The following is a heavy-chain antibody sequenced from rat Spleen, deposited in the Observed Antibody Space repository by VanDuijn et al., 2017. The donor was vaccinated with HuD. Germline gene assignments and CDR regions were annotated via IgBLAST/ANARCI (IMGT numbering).Heavy chain of an antibody. Sequence: EVQLVESDGGLVQPGRSLKLSCAASGFTFSDYYMAWVRQAPTKGLEWVATINYDGRSTYYRDSVKGRFTISRDNANSTLYLQMDSLRSEDTATYYCAKDITGGFDFWGPGTMVTVSS. CDR3: AKDITGGFDF. CDR2: INYDGRST. D-gene: IGHD4-1*01. CDR1: GFTFSDYY. V-gene: IGHV5-29*01. J-gene: IGHJ1*01.